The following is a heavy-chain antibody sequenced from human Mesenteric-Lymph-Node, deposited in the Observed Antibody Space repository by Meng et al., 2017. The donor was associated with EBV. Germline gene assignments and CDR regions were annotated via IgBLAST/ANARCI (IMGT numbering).Heavy chain of an antibody. Sequence: QGNLPRLGDGRFKPSGCLSPPCAVNGGAFRGYFWTWIRQSPGEGLEWIGEINRSGSSKYNPSLQSRVSMSTDSSKNHFSLRLTSVTAADTAVYYCARGGLVCSGDNCQTFYFEYWSQGTLVTVSS. D-gene: IGHD2-21*01. J-gene: IGHJ4*02. CDR2: INRSGSS. V-gene: IGHV4-34*01. CDR1: GGAFRGYF. CDR3: ARGGLVCSGDNCQTFYFEY.